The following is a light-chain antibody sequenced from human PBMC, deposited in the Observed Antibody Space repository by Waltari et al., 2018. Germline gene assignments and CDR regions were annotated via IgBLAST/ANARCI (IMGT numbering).Light chain of an antibody. Sequence: IKMTQSPSPLSASVGDTVRTPCRASQGIDNNLNWYQQKPGKAPKVLICRASTLQSGISSRFSGSGAGTDFTLTISSLQPEDFATYHCQQAYSYPWTFGQGTKVEIK. CDR2: RAS. CDR1: QGIDNN. CDR3: QQAYSYPWT. V-gene: IGKV1-9*01. J-gene: IGKJ1*01.